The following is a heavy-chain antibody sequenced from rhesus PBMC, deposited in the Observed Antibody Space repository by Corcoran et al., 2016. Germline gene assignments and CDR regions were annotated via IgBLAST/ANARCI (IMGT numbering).Heavy chain of an antibody. J-gene: IGHJ4*01. D-gene: IGHD4-29*01. V-gene: IGHV4-80*01. CDR3: ARGGYGSSYH. CDR1: GASISGFW. Sequence: QVQLQESGPGLVKPSEPLSLTCAVSGASISGFWWTWIRQPPGKGLEWIGEINGDSGTTYYNASLKSRVTISKDASQNQFSLKLSSMTAADTAVYFCARGGYGSSYHWGQGVLVTVSS. CDR2: INGDSGTT.